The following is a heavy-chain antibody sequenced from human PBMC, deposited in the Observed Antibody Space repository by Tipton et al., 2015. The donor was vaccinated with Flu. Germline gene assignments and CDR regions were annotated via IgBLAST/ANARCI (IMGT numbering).Heavy chain of an antibody. D-gene: IGHD2-15*01. J-gene: IGHJ3*02. V-gene: IGHV1-18*01. CDR3: AGGCSAGTCDSFGHAFHI. Sequence: QLVQSGAEVKKPGASVKVSCKASGYTFTSYAISWVRQAPGRGLEWMGWISPYNGDTNYAQKLQGRVTMTTDSSTSTAYMEVRSLRSDDTAVYYCAGGCSAGTCDSFGHAFHIWGQGTMVTVSS. CDR2: ISPYNGDT. CDR1: GYTFTSYA.